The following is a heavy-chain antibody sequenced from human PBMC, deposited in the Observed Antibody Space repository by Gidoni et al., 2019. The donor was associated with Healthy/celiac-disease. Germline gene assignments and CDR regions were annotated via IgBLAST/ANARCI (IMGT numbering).Heavy chain of an antibody. CDR1: GFTFSSYG. D-gene: IGHD3-22*01. CDR3: AKARYYYDSSGPPRLDY. V-gene: IGHV3-30*18. J-gene: IGHJ4*02. CDR2: ISYDGSNK. Sequence: QVQLVESGGGVVQPGMSLRLSCAASGFTFSSYGMHWVRQAPGKGLEWVAVISYDGSNKYYADSVKGRFTISRDNSKNTLYLQMNSLRAEDTAVYYCAKARYYYDSSGPPRLDYWGQGTLVTVSS.